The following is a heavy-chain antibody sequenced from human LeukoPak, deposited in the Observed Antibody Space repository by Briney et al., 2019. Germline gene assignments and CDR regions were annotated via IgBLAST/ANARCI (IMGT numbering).Heavy chain of an antibody. Sequence: SETLSLTCTVSGGSISGSSYYWGWIRQPPGKGLEWIGSIYYSGSTYYNPSLKSRVTISVDTSKNQLSLKLSSVTAADTAVYYCARETGPLAAAGTRIDYWGQGTLVTVSS. J-gene: IGHJ4*02. V-gene: IGHV4-39*02. CDR3: ARETGPLAAAGTRIDY. D-gene: IGHD6-13*01. CDR1: GGSISGSSYY. CDR2: IYYSGST.